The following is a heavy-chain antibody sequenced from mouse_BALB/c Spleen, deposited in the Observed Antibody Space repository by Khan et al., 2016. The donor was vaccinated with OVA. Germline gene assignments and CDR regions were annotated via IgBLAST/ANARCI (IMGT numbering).Heavy chain of an antibody. V-gene: IGHV3-8*02. Sequence: EVKFVESGPSLVKPSQTLSLTCSVTGDSITSGYWCWIRKFPGNKLEYMGYIISCASTSSNPSLNSRISITRHTSKNQYSLQLNDVTTEDTATDYGARATERCDFVDWGQGTLVTVSA. CDR2: IISCAST. J-gene: IGHJ3*01. CDR1: GDSITSGY. CDR3: ARATERCDFVD.